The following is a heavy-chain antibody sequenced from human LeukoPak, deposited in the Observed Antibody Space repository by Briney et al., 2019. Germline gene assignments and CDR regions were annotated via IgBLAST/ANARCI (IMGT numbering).Heavy chain of an antibody. Sequence: GAPVKVSCKASGYTFTSYGISWVRQAPGQGLEWMGWISAYNGNTNYAQKLQGRVTMTTDTSTSTAYMELRSLRSDDTAVYYCARDPLYYYDSSGYRFDYWGQGTLVTVSS. J-gene: IGHJ4*02. D-gene: IGHD3-22*01. CDR3: ARDPLYYYDSSGYRFDY. CDR2: ISAYNGNT. CDR1: GYTFTSYG. V-gene: IGHV1-18*01.